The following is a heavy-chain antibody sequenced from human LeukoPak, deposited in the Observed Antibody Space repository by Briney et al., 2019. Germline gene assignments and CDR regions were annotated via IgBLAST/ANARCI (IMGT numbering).Heavy chain of an antibody. CDR3: ARDRSSSSGVNAFDI. CDR2: MNPNSGAT. V-gene: IGHV1-2*02. CDR1: GYTFTAYY. Sequence: ASVKVSCKASGYTFTAYYIHWVRQAPGQGLERMGWMNPNSGATNYAQEFQGRVTMTRDTSISTAYMELSRLTSDDTAVYYCARDRSSSSGVNAFDIWGQGTMVTVSS. J-gene: IGHJ3*02. D-gene: IGHD6-13*01.